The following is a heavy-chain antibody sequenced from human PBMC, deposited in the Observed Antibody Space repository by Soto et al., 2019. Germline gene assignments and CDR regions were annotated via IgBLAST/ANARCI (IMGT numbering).Heavy chain of an antibody. J-gene: IGHJ4*02. D-gene: IGHD2-8*01. CDR3: ARRHPDCTNGVCYFDY. V-gene: IGHV3-30-3*01. CDR2: ISYDGSNK. Sequence: VAVISYDGSNKYYADSVKGRFTISRDNSKNTLYLQMNSLRAEDTAVYYCARRHPDCTNGVCYFDYWGQGTLVTVSS.